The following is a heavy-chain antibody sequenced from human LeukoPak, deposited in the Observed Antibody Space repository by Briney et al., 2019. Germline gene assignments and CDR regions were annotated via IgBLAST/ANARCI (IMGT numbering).Heavy chain of an antibody. J-gene: IGHJ4*02. Sequence: ASVKVSCKASGYTSTVYYTHWVRQAPGQGLEWMGWIDPNSGGTNYAQKFQGWVTMTRDTSITTAYIEVNRLISDDTAVYYCARASPYSSSSGFAYWGQGTLVTVSS. D-gene: IGHD6-6*01. CDR1: GYTSTVYY. CDR2: IDPNSGGT. V-gene: IGHV1-2*04. CDR3: ARASPYSSSSGFAY.